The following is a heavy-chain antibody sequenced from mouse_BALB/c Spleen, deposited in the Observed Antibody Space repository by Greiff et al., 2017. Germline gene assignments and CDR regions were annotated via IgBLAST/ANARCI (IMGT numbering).Heavy chain of an antibody. CDR2: ISYSGST. J-gene: IGHJ4*01. CDR3: ARGLRGAMDY. D-gene: IGHD1-1*01. V-gene: IGHV3-2*02. CDR1: GYSITSDYA. Sequence: VQLQQSGPGLVKPSQSLSLTCTVTGYSITSDYAWNWIRQFPGNKLEWMGYISYSGSTSYNPSLKSRISITRDTSKNQFFLQLNSVTTEDTATYYCARGLRGAMDYWGQGTSVTVSS.